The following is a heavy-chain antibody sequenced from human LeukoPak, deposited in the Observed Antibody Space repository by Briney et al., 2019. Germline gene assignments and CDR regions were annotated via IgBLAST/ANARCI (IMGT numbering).Heavy chain of an antibody. Sequence: SETLSLTCTVSGGSINSTSNYWGWIRQPPGKGLEWVGSFYYSGSTYYNPSLKSRVTISVDTSKNQFSLKLNSVTAADTAVYYCAKDLTYSGNYFYVFDIWGQGTMVTVSS. CDR2: FYYSGST. D-gene: IGHD1-26*01. CDR3: AKDLTYSGNYFYVFDI. J-gene: IGHJ3*02. CDR1: GGSINSTSNY. V-gene: IGHV4-39*07.